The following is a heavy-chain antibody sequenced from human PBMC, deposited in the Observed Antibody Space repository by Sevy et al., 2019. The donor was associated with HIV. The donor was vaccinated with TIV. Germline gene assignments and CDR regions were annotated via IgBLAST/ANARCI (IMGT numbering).Heavy chain of an antibody. J-gene: IGHJ4*02. CDR3: GRTSPGGGFDY. D-gene: IGHD1-26*01. CDR1: GYTFTNHY. CDR2: INPSDVST. Sequence: ASVKVSCKASGYTFTNHYMHWVRQAPGQGLEWMGIINPSDVSTVYAQKFQGRVTMTRDTSTSTVYMELSSLRSDDTAVYYCGRTSPGGGFDYWGQGALVTVSS. V-gene: IGHV1-46*03.